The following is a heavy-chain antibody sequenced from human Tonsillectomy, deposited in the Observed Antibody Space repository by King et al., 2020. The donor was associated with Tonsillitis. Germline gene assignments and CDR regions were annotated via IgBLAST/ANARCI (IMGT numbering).Heavy chain of an antibody. Sequence: QLVQSGSEVKKPGASVKVSCKASGYTFTSYGISWVRQAPGQGLELMGWVSAYTGNTKHAQELQGRVTMTTDTSTSTAYMEVWSLRSDDTAVYYCARSYYYDSSGYLGDYWGQGTLVTVSS. CDR3: ARSYYYDSSGYLGDY. V-gene: IGHV1-18*01. J-gene: IGHJ4*02. CDR2: VSAYTGNT. D-gene: IGHD3-22*01. CDR1: GYTFTSYG.